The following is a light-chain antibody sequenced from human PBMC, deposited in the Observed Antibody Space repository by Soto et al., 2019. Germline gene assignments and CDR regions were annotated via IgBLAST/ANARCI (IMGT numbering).Light chain of an antibody. CDR1: QSLNRD. Sequence: IVMTQSPATLSMSPGERATLSCRASQSLNRDLAWYQQKPGQSPRLLIFGASIRATGIPARFSGSGSGTEFTLTIGSLQSEDCALYYCQQYNNWPGTFGQGTQ. CDR2: GAS. J-gene: IGKJ1*01. V-gene: IGKV3-15*01. CDR3: QQYNNWPGT.